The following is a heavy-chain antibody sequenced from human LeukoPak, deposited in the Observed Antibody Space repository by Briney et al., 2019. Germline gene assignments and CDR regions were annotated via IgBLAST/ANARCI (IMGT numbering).Heavy chain of an antibody. J-gene: IGHJ4*02. D-gene: IGHD6-13*01. CDR1: GYSISSGYY. CDR3: ASFPAAGTVGLFDY. CDR2: IYHSGST. V-gene: IGHV4-38-2*02. Sequence: SETLSLTCTVSGYSISSGYYWGWIRQPPGKGLEWIGSIYHSGSTYYNPSLKSRVTISVDTSKNQFSLKLSSVTAADTAVYYCASFPAAGTVGLFDYWGQGTLVTVSS.